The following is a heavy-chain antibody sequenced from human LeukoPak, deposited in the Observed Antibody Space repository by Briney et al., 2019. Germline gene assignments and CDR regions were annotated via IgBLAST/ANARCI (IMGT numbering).Heavy chain of an antibody. CDR3: ARDRHYDILTGYPTGAFDI. CDR2: IYYSGST. D-gene: IGHD3-9*01. Sequence: SSEALSLTCTVSGGSISSGDYYWSWIRQPPGKGLEWIGYIYYSGSTYYNPSLKSRVTISVDTSKNQFSLKLSSVTAADTAVYYCARDRHYDILTGYPTGAFDIWGQGTMVTVSS. J-gene: IGHJ3*02. V-gene: IGHV4-30-4*01. CDR1: GGSISSGDYY.